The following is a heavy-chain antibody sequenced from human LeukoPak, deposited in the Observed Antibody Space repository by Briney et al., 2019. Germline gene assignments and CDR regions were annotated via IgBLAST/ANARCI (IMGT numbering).Heavy chain of an antibody. CDR3: ARESVGVDY. V-gene: IGHV4-61*01. D-gene: IGHD3-16*01. Sequence: SETLSLTCTVSGGSISSSSYSWGWIRQPPGKGLEWIGYIYYSGSTNYNPSLKSRVTISVDTSKNQFSLKLSSVTAADTAVYYCARESVGVDYWGQGTLVTVSS. J-gene: IGHJ4*02. CDR1: GGSISSSSYS. CDR2: IYYSGST.